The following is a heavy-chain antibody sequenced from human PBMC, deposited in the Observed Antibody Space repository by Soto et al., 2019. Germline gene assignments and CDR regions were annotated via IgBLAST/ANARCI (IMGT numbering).Heavy chain of an antibody. J-gene: IGHJ4*02. CDR3: AKALVGEVGATDY. D-gene: IGHD1-26*01. V-gene: IGHV3-23*01. Sequence: EVQLLESGGGLVQPGGSLRLSCTASGFTFRNYAMSWVRQAPGKGLEWVSAITRTDSTYYADSVKGRFTISRDNSRNTLYLQMNSLGAEDAALYYCAKALVGEVGATDYWGQGTLVTVSS. CDR2: ITRTDST. CDR1: GFTFRNYA.